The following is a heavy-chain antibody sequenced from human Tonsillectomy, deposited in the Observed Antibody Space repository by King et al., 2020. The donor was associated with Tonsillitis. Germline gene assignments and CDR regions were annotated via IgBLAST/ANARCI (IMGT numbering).Heavy chain of an antibody. Sequence: VQLVQSGAEVKKPGASVKVSCKVSGYTLTELSMHWVRQAPGKGLEWMGGFDPEDDETIYAQKFQGRITMTEDTSTDTAYMDLSSLRSEDTAMYYCATLPYYDILTGSHRDSWGQGTLVTVSS. CDR3: ATLPYYDILTGSHRDS. J-gene: IGHJ4*02. V-gene: IGHV1-24*01. CDR1: GYTLTELS. D-gene: IGHD3-9*01. CDR2: FDPEDDET.